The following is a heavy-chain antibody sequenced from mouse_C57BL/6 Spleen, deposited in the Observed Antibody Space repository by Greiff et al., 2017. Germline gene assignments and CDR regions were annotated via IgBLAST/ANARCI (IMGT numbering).Heavy chain of an antibody. CDR3: ALDSSGYSYAMDY. V-gene: IGHV8-12*01. D-gene: IGHD3-2*02. Sequence: QVTLKVSGPGILQSSQTLSLTCSFSGFSLSTSGMGVSWIRQPSGKGLEWLAHIYWDDDKRYHPSLKSRLTISKDTSRNQVFLKITSVDTADTATYDCALDSSGYSYAMDYWGQGTSVTVSS. CDR2: IYWDDDK. CDR1: GFSLSTSGMG. J-gene: IGHJ4*01.